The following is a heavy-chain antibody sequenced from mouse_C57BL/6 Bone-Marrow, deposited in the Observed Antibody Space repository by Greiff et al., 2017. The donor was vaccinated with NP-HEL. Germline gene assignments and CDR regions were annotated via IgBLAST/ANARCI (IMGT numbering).Heavy chain of an antibody. CDR3: ARYLGFAY. V-gene: IGHV7-3*01. Sequence: EVTLVESGGGLVQPGGSLSLSCAASGFTFTDYYMSWVRQPPGKALEWLGFIRNKANGYTTEYSASVKGRFTISRYNSQSILYLQMNALRAEDSATYYCARYLGFAYWGQGTLVTVSA. CDR2: IRNKANGYTT. CDR1: GFTFTDYY. J-gene: IGHJ3*01.